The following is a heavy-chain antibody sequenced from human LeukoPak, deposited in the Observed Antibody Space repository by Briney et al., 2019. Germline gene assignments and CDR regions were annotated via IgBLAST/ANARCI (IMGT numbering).Heavy chain of an antibody. CDR1: GFTFSSYG. D-gene: IGHD2-2*02. CDR3: AKDRVDCSSTSCYTYFDY. V-gene: IGHV3-30*02. J-gene: IGHJ4*02. Sequence: GGCLRLSCAASGFTFSSYGVHWVRQAPGKGLEWVAFILYDGSNKYYADSVKGRFTISRDNSKNTLYLQMNSLRAEDTAVYYCAKDRVDCSSTSCYTYFDYWGQGTLVTVSS. CDR2: ILYDGSNK.